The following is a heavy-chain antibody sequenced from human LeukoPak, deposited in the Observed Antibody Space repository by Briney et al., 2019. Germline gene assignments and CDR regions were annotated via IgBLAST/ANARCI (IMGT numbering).Heavy chain of an antibody. V-gene: IGHV1-24*01. CDR1: GYTLTELS. Sequence: ASVKVSCKVSGYTLTELSMHWVRQAPGKGLEWMGGFDPEDGETIYAQKFQGRVTMTEDTSTDTAYMELSSLRSGDTAVYYCATEAYGSGSYNFDYWGQGTLVTVSS. J-gene: IGHJ4*02. D-gene: IGHD3-10*01. CDR2: FDPEDGET. CDR3: ATEAYGSGSYNFDY.